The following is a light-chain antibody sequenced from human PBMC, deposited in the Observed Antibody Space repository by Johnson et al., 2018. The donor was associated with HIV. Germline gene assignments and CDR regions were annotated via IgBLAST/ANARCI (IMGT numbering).Light chain of an antibody. CDR2: DNN. V-gene: IGLV1-51*01. CDR3: GTWDSSLSVEV. J-gene: IGLJ1*01. CDR1: SSNIGNNF. Sequence: QSVLTQPPSVSAAPGQRVTRSYSGSSSNIGNNFVSWFRQLPLRAPKVLIYDNNERPSGIPDRFSGSKSGTSATLGITGLQTGDEADYYCGTWDSSLSVEVFGTGTKVTVL.